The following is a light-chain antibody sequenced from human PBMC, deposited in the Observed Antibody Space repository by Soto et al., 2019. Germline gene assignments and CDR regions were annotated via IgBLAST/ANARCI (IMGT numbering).Light chain of an antibody. J-gene: IGKJ3*01. CDR2: AVS. Sequence: DIQMTQSPSSLSASVGARVTITCRASENIGSNLNWYQQRQGQAPKALIYAVSRLQSGVPSRFSGSGSGTDFTLTISSLQPEDFATYYCPQSDSAPQFPFGPGTKVEIK. CDR3: PQSDSAPQFP. V-gene: IGKV1-39*01. CDR1: ENIGSN.